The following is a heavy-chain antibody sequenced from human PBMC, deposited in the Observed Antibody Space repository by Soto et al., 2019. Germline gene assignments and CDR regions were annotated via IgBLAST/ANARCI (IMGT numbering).Heavy chain of an antibody. CDR2: IYYSGRT. J-gene: IGHJ3*02. Sequence: SETLSLTCTVSGGSISSYYWSWIRQPPGKGLEWIGYIYYSGRTKYNPSLKSRVTNSVDTSKNQFSRKLNSVTAADTAVYYCAGLARLGYCSGGSCYPPGAFDIWGQGTMVTVSS. CDR1: GGSISSYY. D-gene: IGHD2-15*01. V-gene: IGHV4-59*08. CDR3: AGLARLGYCSGGSCYPPGAFDI.